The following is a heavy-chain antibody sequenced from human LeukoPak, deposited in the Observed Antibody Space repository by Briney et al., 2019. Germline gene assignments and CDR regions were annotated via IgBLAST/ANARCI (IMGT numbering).Heavy chain of an antibody. V-gene: IGHV3-66*01. D-gene: IGHD5-18*01. CDR2: MYSGGST. J-gene: IGHJ5*02. CDR3: ARDKYSYGYGDWFDP. CDR1: GFTVSSNY. Sequence: GGSLRLSCAASGFTVSSNYMSWVRQAPGEGLEWVSLMYSGGSTYYADSVKGRFTISRDNSKNTLYLKMNSLRAEDTAVYYWARDKYSYGYGDWFDPWGQGTLVTVSS.